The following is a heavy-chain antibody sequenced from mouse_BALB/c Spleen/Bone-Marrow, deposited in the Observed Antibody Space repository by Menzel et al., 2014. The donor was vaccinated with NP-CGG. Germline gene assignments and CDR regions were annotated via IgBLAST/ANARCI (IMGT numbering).Heavy chain of an antibody. CDR1: GFTFSSYA. CDR3: ASLYFYGSSYYTMDY. Sequence: DVKLVESGGGLVKPGGSLKLSCAASGFTFSSYAMSWVHQTPEKRLEWVASISSGGSTYYPDSVKGRFTISRDNARNILYLQMSSLRSEDTAMYYCASLYFYGSSYYTMDYWGQGTSVTVSS. D-gene: IGHD1-1*01. V-gene: IGHV5-6-5*01. CDR2: ISSGGST. J-gene: IGHJ4*01.